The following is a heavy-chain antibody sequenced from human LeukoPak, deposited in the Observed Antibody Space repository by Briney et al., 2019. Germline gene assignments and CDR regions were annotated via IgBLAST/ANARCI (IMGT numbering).Heavy chain of an antibody. CDR2: IYYSGST. D-gene: IGHD3-22*01. J-gene: IGHJ4*02. Sequence: SETLSLTCTVSGGSISSYYWSWIRQPPGKGLEWIGYIYYSGSTNYNPSLKSRVTISVDTSKNQFSLKLSSVTAAATAVYYCERGDYYDSSGYDYWGQGTLVTVSS. CDR3: ERGDYYDSSGYDY. CDR1: GGSISSYY. V-gene: IGHV4-59*08.